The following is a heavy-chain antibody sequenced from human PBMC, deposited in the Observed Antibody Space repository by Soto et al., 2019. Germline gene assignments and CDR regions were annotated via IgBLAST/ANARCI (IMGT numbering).Heavy chain of an antibody. J-gene: IGHJ4*02. CDR1: GYTFSTYG. V-gene: IGHV1-3*01. Sequence: ASVKVSCKASGYTFSTYGIHWVRQAPGQRVEGMGWTNGGNTNTRYSKNFQGRITVTKDASASTAYLALSRLTPEDTAVYYCARSSVPPYCSSDICYSVDYWGQGTLVTVSS. CDR2: TNGGNTNT. CDR3: ARSSVPPYCSSDICYSVDY. D-gene: IGHD2-2*01.